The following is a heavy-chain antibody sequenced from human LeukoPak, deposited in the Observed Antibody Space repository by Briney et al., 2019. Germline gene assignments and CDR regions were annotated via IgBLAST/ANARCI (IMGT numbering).Heavy chain of an antibody. CDR1: GYTFTSYD. V-gene: IGHV1-8*03. CDR3: ARGLVYDYVWGSYRHSTEWAFDI. D-gene: IGHD3-16*02. J-gene: IGHJ3*02. Sequence: ASVKVSCKASGYTFTSYDINWVRQATGQGLEWMGWMNPNSGNTGYAQKFQGRVTITRNTSISTAYMELSSLRSEDTAVYYCARGLVYDYVWGSYRHSTEWAFDIWGQGTMVTVSS. CDR2: MNPNSGNT.